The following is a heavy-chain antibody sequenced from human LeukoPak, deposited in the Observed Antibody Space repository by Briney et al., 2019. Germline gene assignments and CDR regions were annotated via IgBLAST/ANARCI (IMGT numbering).Heavy chain of an antibody. CDR1: GFTFSGFA. J-gene: IGHJ4*02. CDR2: ISYDGKKR. V-gene: IGHV3-30*03. D-gene: IGHD3-10*01. CDR3: ARDWGYDSGTYCVY. Sequence: GGSLRLSCAASGFTFSGFAMTWVRQAPGKGLEWVAVISYDGKKRFYADSVKGRFTISRDNSKNTVDLQMNSLRAEDMAVYYCARDWGYDSGTYCVYWGQGTLVTVSS.